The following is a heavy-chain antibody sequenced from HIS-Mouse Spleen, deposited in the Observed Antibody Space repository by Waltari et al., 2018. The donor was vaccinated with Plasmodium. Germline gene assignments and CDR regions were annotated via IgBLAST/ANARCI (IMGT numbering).Heavy chain of an antibody. D-gene: IGHD4-17*01. CDR1: GGSFSGYY. V-gene: IGHV4-34*01. J-gene: IGHJ4*02. Sequence: QVQLQQWGAGLLKPSETLSLTCAVYGGSFSGYYWSGISQPPGRGREWIGEIHHGGSPNYTPSRRSRVTISVDTAKSQFSRRRSSLTAADTAVYYWARTGDYGGNSWGQGTLVTVSS. CDR3: ARTGDYGGNS. CDR2: IHHGGSP.